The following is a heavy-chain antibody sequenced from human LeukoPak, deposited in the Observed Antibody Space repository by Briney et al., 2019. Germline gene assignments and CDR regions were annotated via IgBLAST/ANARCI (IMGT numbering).Heavy chain of an antibody. V-gene: IGHV4-34*01. CDR3: ARGSTDIVVVPAAIEEDY. CDR2: INHSGST. D-gene: IGHD2-2*02. CDR1: GGSFSGYY. Sequence: PSETLSLTCAVYGGSFSGYYWNWIRQPPGKGLEWIGEINHSGSTNYNPSLKSRVTISVDTSKNQFSLKLSSVTAADTAVYYYARGSTDIVVVPAAIEEDYWGQGTLVTVSS. J-gene: IGHJ4*02.